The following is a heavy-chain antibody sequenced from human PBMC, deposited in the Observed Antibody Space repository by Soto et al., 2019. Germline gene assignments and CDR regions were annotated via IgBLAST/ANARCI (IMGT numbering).Heavy chain of an antibody. CDR2: ISSGGSGT. V-gene: IGHV3-23*05. CDR1: GFAFSSYA. CDR3: AKGSYGDYD. Sequence: GGSLRLSCSASGFAFSSYAMRWVRQAPGKGLDWVSTISSGGSGTYAEYGKGRFSISRDNTKNTLYLQMTSLGAGDTAMYYCAKGSYGDYDWGQGTLVTVSS. J-gene: IGHJ4*02. D-gene: IGHD4-17*01.